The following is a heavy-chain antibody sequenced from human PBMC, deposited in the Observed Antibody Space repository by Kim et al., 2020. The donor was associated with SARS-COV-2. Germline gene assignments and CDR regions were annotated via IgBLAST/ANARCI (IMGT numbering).Heavy chain of an antibody. D-gene: IGHD2-8*02. J-gene: IGHJ5*02. CDR2: VSYIGSA. CDR1: GGSISNYY. Sequence: SETLSLTCSVSGGSISNYYWSWIRQPPGKGLEWIGYVSYIGSANYNPSLKSRVTISIDTPRNQFSLKLTSVTAADTALYYCARDMPGCTAGICENNWFDPWGQGTLVTVSS. V-gene: IGHV4-59*01. CDR3: ARDMPGCTAGICENNWFDP.